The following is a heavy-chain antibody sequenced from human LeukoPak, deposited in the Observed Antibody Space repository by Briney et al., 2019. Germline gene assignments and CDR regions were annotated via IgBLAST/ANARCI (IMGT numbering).Heavy chain of an antibody. Sequence: GGSLRLSCGASGFTFNNYGMHWVRQAPGKGPEWVAFIRYDGSNKYYAGSVKGRFTISRDDSKNTLYLQMNSLRVEHTAVYYCAKVYCASTICYGGGKIDYWGQGTLVTVSS. CDR2: IRYDGSNK. CDR3: AKVYCASTICYGGGKIDY. J-gene: IGHJ4*02. D-gene: IGHD2-2*01. V-gene: IGHV3-30*02. CDR1: GFTFNNYG.